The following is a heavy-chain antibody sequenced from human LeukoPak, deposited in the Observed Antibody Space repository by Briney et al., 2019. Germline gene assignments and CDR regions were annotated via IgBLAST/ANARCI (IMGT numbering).Heavy chain of an antibody. CDR3: ARASGPFDY. Sequence: GGSLRLSCAASGFTFSIYGMHWVRQAPGKGLEWVAVIWNDGSNKYYADSVKGRFTISRDNTKNTLYLQMNSLRAEDTAVYSCARASGPFDYWGQGTLVTVSS. CDR2: IWNDGSNK. CDR1: GFTFSIYG. J-gene: IGHJ4*02. V-gene: IGHV3-33*01. D-gene: IGHD3-10*01.